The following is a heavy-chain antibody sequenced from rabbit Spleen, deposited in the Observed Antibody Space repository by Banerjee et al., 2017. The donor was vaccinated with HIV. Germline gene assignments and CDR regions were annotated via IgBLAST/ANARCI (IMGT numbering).Heavy chain of an antibody. CDR1: GFTIIGSYW. CDR2: VGAGGSRS. CDR3: ARDLVTVIGWNFNL. Sequence: QDQLVESGGGLVQPEGSLTLTCTASGFTIIGSYWICWVRQAPGKGLEWIGCVGAGGSRSAFANWAQGRFTISKTSSTMVTLQMTSLTAADTATYFCARDLVTVIGWNFNLWGPGTLVTVS. J-gene: IGHJ4*01. D-gene: IGHD5-1*01. V-gene: IGHV1S45*01.